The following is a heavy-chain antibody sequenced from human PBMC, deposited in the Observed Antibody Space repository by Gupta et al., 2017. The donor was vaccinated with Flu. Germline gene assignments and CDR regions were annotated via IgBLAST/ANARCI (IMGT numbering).Heavy chain of an antibody. J-gene: IGHJ4*02. CDR3: ARAFDQRLALDY. V-gene: IGHV3-21*01. CDR1: GFTFNTYG. CDR2: ISSSSSYI. D-gene: IGHD6-25*01. Sequence: AASGFTFNTYGMNWVRQAPGKGLEWVSSISSSSSYIYYADSVKGRFTISRDNAKNSLYLQMNSLRAEDTAVYYCARAFDQRLALDYWGQGTLVTVSA.